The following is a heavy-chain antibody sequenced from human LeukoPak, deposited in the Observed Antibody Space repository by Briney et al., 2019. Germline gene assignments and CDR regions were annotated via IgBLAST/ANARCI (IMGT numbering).Heavy chain of an antibody. CDR2: IYTSGST. D-gene: IGHD6-13*01. CDR3: ARLEYSSSWYADNWFDP. J-gene: IGHJ5*02. CDR1: GGSISSYY. V-gene: IGHV4-4*09. Sequence: SETLSLTCTVSGGSISSYYWSWIRQPPGKGLEWIGYIYTSGSTNYNPSLKSRVTISVDTSKNQFSLKLSSVTAADTAVYYCARLEYSSSWYADNWFDPWGQGTLVTASS.